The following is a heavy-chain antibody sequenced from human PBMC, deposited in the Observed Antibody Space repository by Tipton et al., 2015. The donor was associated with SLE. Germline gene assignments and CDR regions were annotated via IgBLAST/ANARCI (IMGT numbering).Heavy chain of an antibody. J-gene: IGHJ6*03. CDR2: IYYSGST. CDR3: SREGVGYQLFPAYDYYYMAV. V-gene: IGHV4-59*12. CDR1: GGSISSYY. D-gene: IGHD2-2*01. Sequence: TLSLTCTVSGGSISSYYWSWIRQPPGKGLEWIGYIYYSGSTNYNPSLKSRVTISVDTSKNQFSLKLSSVTAADTAVYYCSREGVGYQLFPAYDYYYMAVWCKVSTVTAS.